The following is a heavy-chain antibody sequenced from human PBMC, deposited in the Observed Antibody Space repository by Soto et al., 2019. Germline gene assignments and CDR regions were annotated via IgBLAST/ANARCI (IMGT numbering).Heavy chain of an antibody. J-gene: IGHJ4*02. Sequence: PSETLSLTCTVSGGSISSSSYYWGWIRQPPGKGLEWIGSIYYSGSTYYNPSLKSRATISVDTSKNQFSLKLSSVTAADTAVYYCARQGGYEAARTKKVDYWGQGTLVTVSS. CDR1: GGSISSSSYY. CDR3: ARQGGYEAARTKKVDY. V-gene: IGHV4-39*01. CDR2: IYYSGST. D-gene: IGHD6-6*01.